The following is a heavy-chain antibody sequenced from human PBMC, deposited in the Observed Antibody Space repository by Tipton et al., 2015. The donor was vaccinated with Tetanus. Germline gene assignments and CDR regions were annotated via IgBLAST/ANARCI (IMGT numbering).Heavy chain of an antibody. V-gene: IGHV3-11*06. CDR3: VSVKGFQDSSVDY. D-gene: IGHD6-25*01. CDR2: ISSSSSYT. J-gene: IGHJ4*02. CDR1: GFTFSDYY. Sequence: SLRLSCAASGFTFSDYYMSWIRQAPGKGLEWVSYISSSSSYTNYADSVKGRFTISRDNAKNSLYLQMNSLRAEDTAVYYCVSVKGFQDSSVDYWGQGTLVTVSS.